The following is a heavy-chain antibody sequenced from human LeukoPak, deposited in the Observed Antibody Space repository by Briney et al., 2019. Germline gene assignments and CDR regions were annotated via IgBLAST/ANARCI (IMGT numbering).Heavy chain of an antibody. CDR1: GGSISSSSYY. Sequence: SETLSLTCTVSGGSISSSSYYWGWIRQPPGKGLEWIGSIYYSGSTYYNPSLESRVTISVDTSKNQFSLKLSSVTAADTAVYYCARDMSGYYDSSGYYSYWGQGTLVTVSS. V-gene: IGHV4-39*07. D-gene: IGHD3-22*01. J-gene: IGHJ4*02. CDR3: ARDMSGYYDSSGYYSY. CDR2: IYYSGST.